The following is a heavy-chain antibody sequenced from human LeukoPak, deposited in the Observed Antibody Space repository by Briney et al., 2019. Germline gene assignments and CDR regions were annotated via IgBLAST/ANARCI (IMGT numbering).Heavy chain of an antibody. CDR2: IKSKTDGGTT. V-gene: IGHV3-15*01. CDR1: GFTFSNAW. J-gene: IGHJ6*03. CDR3: TRAGCSSTSCYYYYYYMDV. Sequence: GGSLRLSCAASGFTFSNAWMSWVRQAPGKGLEWVGRIKSKTDGGTTDYAAPVKGRFTISRDDSKSIAYLQMNSLKTEDTAVYYCTRAGCSSTSCYYYYYYMDVWGKGTTVTVSS. D-gene: IGHD2-2*01.